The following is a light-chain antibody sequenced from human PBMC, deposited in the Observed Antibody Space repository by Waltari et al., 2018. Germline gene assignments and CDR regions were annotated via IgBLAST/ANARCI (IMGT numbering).Light chain of an antibody. V-gene: IGLV2-14*03. CDR3: SSYTSNSDPYV. CDR1: NNNVGGYNY. J-gene: IGLJ1*01. CDR2: DVT. Sequence: QSALTQPASVSGSPGQSITISCTGTNNNVGGYNYVPWYQQHPGKAPKLMIYDVTNRPSGVSTRFSGSKSGNTASLTISGLQAEDEADYYCSSYTSNSDPYVFGTGTKVTVL.